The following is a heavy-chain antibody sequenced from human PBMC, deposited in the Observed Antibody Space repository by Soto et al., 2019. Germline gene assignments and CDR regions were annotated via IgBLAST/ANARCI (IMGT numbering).Heavy chain of an antibody. CDR1: GFTFSSYW. CDR3: ARTRGSSYDY. J-gene: IGHJ4*02. CDR2: IKQDGSEK. D-gene: IGHD6-6*01. Sequence: GGSLRLSCAASGFTFSSYWMSWVRQAPGKGLEWVANIKQDGSEKYYADSVKGRFTISRDNSKNTLYLQMNSLRAEDTAVYYCARTRGSSYDYWGQGTLVTVSS. V-gene: IGHV3-7*01.